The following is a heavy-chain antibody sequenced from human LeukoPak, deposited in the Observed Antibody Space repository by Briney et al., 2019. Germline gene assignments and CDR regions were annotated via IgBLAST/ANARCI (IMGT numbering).Heavy chain of an antibody. CDR3: AKDPRGLPDY. CDR2: ISGSGGST. CDR1: GFTISRYA. Sequence: GGSLRLTCTASGFTISRYARSWVRQAAGKGLEWVGAISGSGGSTYNADPERGGITTSRDNSKNTLYLQMNSLRAEDTAVYYCAKDPRGLPDYWGQGTLVTVSS. D-gene: IGHD1-26*01. J-gene: IGHJ4*02. V-gene: IGHV3-23*01.